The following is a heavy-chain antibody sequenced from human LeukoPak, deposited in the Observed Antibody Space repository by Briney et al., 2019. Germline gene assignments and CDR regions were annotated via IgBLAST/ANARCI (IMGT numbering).Heavy chain of an antibody. D-gene: IGHD3-3*01. V-gene: IGHV3-48*01. CDR2: ISSSSSTI. Sequence: GGSLRLSCAASGFIFSSYSMNWVRQAPGKGLEWVSYISSSSSTIYYADSVKGRFTISRDNSKNTLYLQMNSLRAEDTAVYYCARSYTYYDFWSGYPYFDYWGQGTLVTVSS. J-gene: IGHJ4*02. CDR1: GFIFSSYS. CDR3: ARSYTYYDFWSGYPYFDY.